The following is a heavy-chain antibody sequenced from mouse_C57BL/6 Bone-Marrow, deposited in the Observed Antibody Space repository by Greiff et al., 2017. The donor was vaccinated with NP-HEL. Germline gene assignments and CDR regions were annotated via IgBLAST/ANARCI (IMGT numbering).Heavy chain of an antibody. CDR1: GYTFTSYW. CDR2: LNPNSGST. CDR3: ARLYDYFDY. V-gene: IGHV1-64*01. J-gene: IGHJ2*01. Sequence: QVQLQQPGAELVKPGASVKLSCKASGYTFTSYWMHWVKQRPGQGLEWIGMLNPNSGSTNYNEKFKSKATLTVDKSSSTAYMQLSSLTSDDSAVYYCARLYDYFDYWGQGTTLTVAS. D-gene: IGHD2-3*01.